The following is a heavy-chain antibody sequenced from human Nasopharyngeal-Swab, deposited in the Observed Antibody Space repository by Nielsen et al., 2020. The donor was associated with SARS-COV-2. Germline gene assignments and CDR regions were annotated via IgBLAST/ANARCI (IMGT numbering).Heavy chain of an antibody. J-gene: IGHJ2*01. Sequence: GESLKISCAASGFTFRLYTMNWVRQAPGKGLEWISYISSASTTIHYADSVKGRFTISRDNAKNSLFLQMNGLRAEDTAVYYCATLYSSSWYWYFDLWGRGTLVTVSS. V-gene: IGHV3-48*04. CDR1: GFTFRLYT. CDR3: ATLYSSSWYWYFDL. D-gene: IGHD6-13*01. CDR2: ISSASTTI.